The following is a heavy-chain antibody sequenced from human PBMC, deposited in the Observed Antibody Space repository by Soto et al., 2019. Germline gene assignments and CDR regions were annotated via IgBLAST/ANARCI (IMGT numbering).Heavy chain of an antibody. V-gene: IGHV3-33*01. CDR1: GFTFSSYG. CDR3: ARGQQLSQSYFDF. Sequence: QVQLVESGGGVVQPGRSLRLSCAASGFTFSSYGMHWVRQAPGKGLEWVALIWYDGSYKYYADSVKGRFTISRDNSKNTPYRQMDSMGADDTAMYYGARGQQLSQSYFDFWGQGTLVTVSS. D-gene: IGHD6-13*01. J-gene: IGHJ4*02. CDR2: IWYDGSYK.